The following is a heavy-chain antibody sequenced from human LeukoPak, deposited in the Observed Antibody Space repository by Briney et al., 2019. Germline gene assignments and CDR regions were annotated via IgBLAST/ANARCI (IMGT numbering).Heavy chain of an antibody. CDR2: ISSSGSTI. CDR1: GFTFSSYE. J-gene: IGHJ4*02. D-gene: IGHD6-13*01. Sequence: GSLRLSCAASGFTFSSYEMNWVRQAPGKGLEWVSYISSSGSTIYYADSVKGRFTISRDNAKNSLYLQMNSLRAEDTAVYYCASSSWSRPFDYWGQGTLVTVSS. CDR3: ASSSWSRPFDY. V-gene: IGHV3-48*03.